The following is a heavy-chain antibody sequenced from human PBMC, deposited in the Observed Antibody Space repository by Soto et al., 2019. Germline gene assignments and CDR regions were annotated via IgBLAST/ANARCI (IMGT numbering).Heavy chain of an antibody. Sequence: SETLSLTCTVSGGSISSGGYYWSWIRQHPGKGLEWIGYIYYSGSTYYNPSLKSRVTISVDTSKNQFSLKLSSVTAADTAVYYCARGANYDYMSDYYYYYYMDVWGKGTTVTVSS. CDR2: IYYSGST. J-gene: IGHJ6*03. D-gene: IGHD3-3*01. CDR3: ARGANYDYMSDYYYYYYMDV. CDR1: GGSISSGGYY. V-gene: IGHV4-31*03.